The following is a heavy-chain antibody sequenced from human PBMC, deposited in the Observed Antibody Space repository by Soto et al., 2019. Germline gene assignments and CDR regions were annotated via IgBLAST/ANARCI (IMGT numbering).Heavy chain of an antibody. CDR2: IWYDGSNK. D-gene: IGHD3-22*01. Sequence: QVQLVESGGGVVQPGRSLRLSCAASGFTFSSYGMHWVRQAPGKGLEWVAVIWYDGSNKYYADSVKGRFTISRDNSKNTLYLQMNGLRAEDTAVYYCARARIPTYYYDSSGSEGAFDYWGQGTLVTVSS. V-gene: IGHV3-33*01. J-gene: IGHJ4*02. CDR3: ARARIPTYYYDSSGSEGAFDY. CDR1: GFTFSSYG.